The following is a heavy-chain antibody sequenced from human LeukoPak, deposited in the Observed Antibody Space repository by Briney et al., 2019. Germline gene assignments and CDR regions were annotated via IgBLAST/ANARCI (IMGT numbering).Heavy chain of an antibody. V-gene: IGHV4-4*08. CDR1: GGSIFSYY. CDR3: AXXXXXXXXXYSPTXGYXDL. CDR2: IYSNGIT. J-gene: IGHJ2*01. D-gene: IGHD3-10*01. Sequence: SETLSLTCTVSGGSIFSYYWNWIRQPPGKGLEWIGYIYSNGITNYSPSLRSLGSISIATSKNQFSLRLTSVTASDPAISYCAXXXXXXXXXYSPTXGYXDLWGRXTLVTVSS.